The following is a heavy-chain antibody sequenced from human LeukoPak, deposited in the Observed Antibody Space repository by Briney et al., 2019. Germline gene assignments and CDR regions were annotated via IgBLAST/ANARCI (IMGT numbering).Heavy chain of an antibody. CDR1: GFSFSNYG. V-gene: IGHV3-30*18. D-gene: IGHD4-23*01. CDR2: ISYDGNNK. J-gene: IGHJ4*02. CDR3: AKDLGVTAGYFDY. Sequence: GGSLRLSCAASGFSFSNYGIHWVRQAPGKGLEWVAVISYDGNNKYYADSVKGRFTISRDNSKNTLYLQMNSLRAEDTAVYYCAKDLGVTAGYFDYWGQGTLVTVSS.